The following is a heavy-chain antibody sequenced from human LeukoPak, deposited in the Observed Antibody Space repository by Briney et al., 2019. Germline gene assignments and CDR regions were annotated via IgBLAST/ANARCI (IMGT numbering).Heavy chain of an antibody. V-gene: IGHV4-59*01. CDR2: IYHSGTT. J-gene: IGHJ2*01. D-gene: IGHD3-16*01. CDR3: ARGGWSFDL. CDR1: GGSISNYY. Sequence: SETLSLTCTVSGGSISNYYWSWVRQPTGKGLEWIGYIYHSGTTNYNPSLKSRLTISVDTSKNQFSLKLSSVTAADTAVYSCARGGWSFDLWGRGTLVTVSS.